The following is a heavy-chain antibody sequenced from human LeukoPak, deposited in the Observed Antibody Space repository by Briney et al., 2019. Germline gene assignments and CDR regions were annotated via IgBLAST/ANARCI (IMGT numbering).Heavy chain of an antibody. V-gene: IGHV1-46*01. D-gene: IGHD2-2*01. J-gene: IGHJ6*03. Sequence: ASVKVSCRASGYTFTSYYMHWVRQAPGQGLEWMGIINPSGGSTSYAQKFQGRVTMTRDTSTSTVYMELSSLRSEDTAVYYCARALPADYYYMDVWGKGTTVTISS. CDR1: GYTFTSYY. CDR3: ARALPADYYYMDV. CDR2: INPSGGST.